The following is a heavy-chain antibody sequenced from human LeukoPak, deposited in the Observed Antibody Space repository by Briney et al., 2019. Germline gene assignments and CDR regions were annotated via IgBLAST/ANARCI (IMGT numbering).Heavy chain of an antibody. CDR3: ARAAMLPAAGLDAFDI. D-gene: IGHD6-25*01. CDR2: INPNSGGI. V-gene: IGHV1-2*02. CDR1: VYTFTVYY. J-gene: IGHJ3*02. Sequence: ASVKLSCKASVYTFTVYYMHCVGQDPGQAIEWTGWINPNSGGIKYAQKFQGRFNMTSDTSISTAYKELSSVGSDDTALYYCARAAMLPAAGLDAFDIWGQGTMVSVSS.